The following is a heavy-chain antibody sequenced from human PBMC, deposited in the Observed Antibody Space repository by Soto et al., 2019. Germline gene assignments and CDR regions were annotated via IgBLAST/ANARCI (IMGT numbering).Heavy chain of an antibody. D-gene: IGHD6-13*01. CDR2: IYSTGNT. J-gene: IGHJ6*02. CDR3: RRSSRYSTDV. V-gene: IGHV4-39*01. Sequence: SETLSLTCTVSGASITTNNYYWGCLRQPPGKGLEWIGSIYSTGNTYYNPSLNSQVTISVDTSKNQFSLNVISVTAADTAVYYCRRSSRYSTDVWGQGTTVTVSS. CDR1: GASITTNNYY.